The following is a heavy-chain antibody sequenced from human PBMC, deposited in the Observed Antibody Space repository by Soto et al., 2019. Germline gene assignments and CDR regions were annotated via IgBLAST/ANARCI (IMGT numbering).Heavy chain of an antibody. D-gene: IGHD1-26*01. CDR2: ISSDGSNK. J-gene: IGHJ5*02. Sequence: QVQLVESGGGVVQPGRSLRLSCAASGFIFSNYGMHWVRQAPGKGLEWVAVISSDGSNKYYADSVKGRFTISRDNSKNTLGLLMYSLIAAATAVYYGSKNLATGGTCGQGTLVTGSS. V-gene: IGHV3-30*18. CDR1: GFIFSNYG. CDR3: SKNLATGGT.